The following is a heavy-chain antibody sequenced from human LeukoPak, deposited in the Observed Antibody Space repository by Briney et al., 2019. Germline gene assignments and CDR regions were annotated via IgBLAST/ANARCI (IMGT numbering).Heavy chain of an antibody. CDR3: ARHLASNYYDSSGYLDY. CDR2: INHSGST. CDR1: GGSFSGYY. Sequence: SETLSLTCAVYGGSFSGYYWSWIRQPPGKGLEWIGEINHSGSTNHNPSLKSRVTISVDTSKNQFSLKLSSVTAADTAVYYCARHLASNYYDSSGYLDYWGQGTLVTVSS. V-gene: IGHV4-34*01. D-gene: IGHD3-22*01. J-gene: IGHJ4*02.